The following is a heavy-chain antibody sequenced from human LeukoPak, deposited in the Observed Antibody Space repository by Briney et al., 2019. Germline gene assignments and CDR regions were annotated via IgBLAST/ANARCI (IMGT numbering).Heavy chain of an antibody. CDR1: GGSISGYY. V-gene: IGHV4-59*01. CDR2: IYSSGST. D-gene: IGHD1-14*01. J-gene: IGHJ6*03. Sequence: PSETLSLTCTVSGGSISGYYWSWIRQPPGKGLEWIGYIYSSGSTNYNPSLKSRATISEDTSKNQFSLNLTSVTAADTAVYYCARILAATAGSMDVWGRGTTVTVSS. CDR3: ARILAATAGSMDV.